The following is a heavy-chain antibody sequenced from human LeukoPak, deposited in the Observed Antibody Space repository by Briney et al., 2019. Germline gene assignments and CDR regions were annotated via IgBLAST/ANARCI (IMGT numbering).Heavy chain of an antibody. CDR2: IIPIFGTA. Sequence: GASVKVSCKASGATFRSYATSWGRQAPGQGLEWRGGIIPIFGTANYAQKFQGRVTITADESTSTAYMELSSLRSEDTAVYYCARAGDSSSWAFDYWGQGTLVTVSS. D-gene: IGHD6-13*01. V-gene: IGHV1-69*13. J-gene: IGHJ4*02. CDR3: ARAGDSSSWAFDY. CDR1: GATFRSYA.